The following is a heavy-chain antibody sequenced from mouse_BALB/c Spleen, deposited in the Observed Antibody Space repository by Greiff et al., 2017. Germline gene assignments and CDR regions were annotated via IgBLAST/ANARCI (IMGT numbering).Heavy chain of an antibody. Sequence: EVHLVESGGGLVKPGGSLKLSCAASGFAFSSYDMSWVRQTPEKRLEWVAYISSGGGSTYYPDTVKGRFTISRDNAKNTLYLQMSSLKSEDTAMYYCARGGAFAYWGQGTLVTVSA. V-gene: IGHV5-12-1*01. CDR3: ARGGAFAY. CDR1: GFAFSSYD. J-gene: IGHJ3*01. CDR2: ISSGGGST.